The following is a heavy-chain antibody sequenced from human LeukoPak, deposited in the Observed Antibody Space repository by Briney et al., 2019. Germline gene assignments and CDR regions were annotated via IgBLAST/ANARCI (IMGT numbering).Heavy chain of an antibody. D-gene: IGHD3-22*01. CDR3: ASTPYYYDSSGYYGY. Sequence: TSETLSLTCTVSGYSISSGYYWGWIRQPPGKGLEWIGSIYHGGTTYYNPSLKRRVSMSVDTSKNQFSLKLSSVTAADTAVYYCASTPYYYDSSGYYGYWGQGTLVTVSS. CDR1: GYSISSGYY. V-gene: IGHV4-38-2*02. J-gene: IGHJ4*02. CDR2: IYHGGTT.